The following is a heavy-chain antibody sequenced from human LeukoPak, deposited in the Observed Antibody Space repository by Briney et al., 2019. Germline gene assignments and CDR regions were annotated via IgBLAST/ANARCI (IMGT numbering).Heavy chain of an antibody. D-gene: IGHD6-13*01. CDR3: AKGGSGGPSFFGRGYSSSWYPPFFDY. J-gene: IGHJ4*02. V-gene: IGHV3-9*03. CDR1: GFTFDDYA. CDR2: ISWNSVSI. Sequence: PGGSLRLSCAASGFTFDDYAMHCVRHAPGKGLEWVSGISWNSVSIGYAVSVKGRFTISRDNAKNSLYLQMNSLRAEDMALYYCAKGGSGGPSFFGRGYSSSWYPPFFDYWGQGTLVTVSP.